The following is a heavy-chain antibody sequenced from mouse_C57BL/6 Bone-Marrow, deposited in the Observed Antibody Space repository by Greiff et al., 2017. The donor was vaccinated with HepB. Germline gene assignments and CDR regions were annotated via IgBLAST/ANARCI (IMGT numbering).Heavy chain of an antibody. CDR3: ARYYGSSLYAMDY. CDR2: INPNNGGT. CDR1: GYTFTDYN. Sequence: EVKLMESGPELVKPGASVKIPCKASGYTFTDYNMDWVKQSHGKSLEWIGDINPNNGGTIYNQKFKGKATLTVDKSSSTAYMELRSLTSEDTAVYYCARYYGSSLYAMDYWGQGTSVTVSS. J-gene: IGHJ4*01. V-gene: IGHV1-18*01. D-gene: IGHD1-1*01.